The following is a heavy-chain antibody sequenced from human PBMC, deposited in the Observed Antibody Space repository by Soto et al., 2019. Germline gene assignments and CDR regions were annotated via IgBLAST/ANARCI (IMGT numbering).Heavy chain of an antibody. CDR1: GYSFTTHW. J-gene: IGHJ4*02. Sequence: GESLKISCKASGYSFTTHWIGWVRQMPGKGLEWMGIIYPDDSDVRYSPSFQGQVTISADRSISTAYLQWSSLKASDTAMYYCARTYYYDSSGYYPTEYYFDYWGQGTLVTVSS. D-gene: IGHD3-22*01. V-gene: IGHV5-51*01. CDR2: IYPDDSDV. CDR3: ARTYYYDSSGYYPTEYYFDY.